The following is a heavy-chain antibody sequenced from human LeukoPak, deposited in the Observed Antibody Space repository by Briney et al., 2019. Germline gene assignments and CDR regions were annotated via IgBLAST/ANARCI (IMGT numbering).Heavy chain of an antibody. Sequence: PGGYLRLSCAASGFTFSNYWMSWVRQAPGKGLEWVANIKQDGSEKYYVDSVKGRFTISRDNAKNSLYLEMNSLRAEDTAVYYCASELRNYYYYYSGMDVWGQGSTVTVSS. V-gene: IGHV3-7*01. CDR2: IKQDGSEK. CDR1: GFTFSNYW. CDR3: ASELRNYYYYYSGMDV. D-gene: IGHD3-16*01. J-gene: IGHJ6*02.